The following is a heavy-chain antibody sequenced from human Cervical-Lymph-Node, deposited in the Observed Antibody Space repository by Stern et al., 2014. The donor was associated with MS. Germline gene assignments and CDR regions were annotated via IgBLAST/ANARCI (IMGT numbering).Heavy chain of an antibody. CDR3: ARQGKGVIAPTSYFDY. D-gene: IGHD2-21*01. CDR1: GYSFTSYW. CDR2: IYPGDSDT. Sequence: VQSGAEVKKPGESLKISCEVSGYSFTSYWIGWVRQMPGKGLEWMGIIYPGDSDTRYSPSFQGQVTISADTSLSTAYLQWSSLKASXTAIYYCARQGKGVIAPTSYFDYWGQXNLVTVSS. V-gene: IGHV5-51*01. J-gene: IGHJ4*02.